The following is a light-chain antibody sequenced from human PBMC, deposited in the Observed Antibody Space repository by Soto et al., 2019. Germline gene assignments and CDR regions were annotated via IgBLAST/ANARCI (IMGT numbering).Light chain of an antibody. CDR2: DTF. CDR1: ESIRNE. V-gene: IGKV1-39*01. Sequence: DIQMTQSPSSLSASLGDRVTITCRPSESIRNELNWFQQRPGKAPRLLIYDTFTLQSGVPSRFSGSVSATEFSLTISSLQAGDSAIYYCQQSLTTQWKFGQGTKADI. J-gene: IGKJ1*01. CDR3: QQSLTTQWK.